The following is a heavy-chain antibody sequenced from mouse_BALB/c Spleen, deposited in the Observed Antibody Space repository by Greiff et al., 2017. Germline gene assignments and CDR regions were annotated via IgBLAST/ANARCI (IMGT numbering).Heavy chain of an antibody. V-gene: IGHV5-4*02. CDR1: GFTFSDYY. Sequence: EVKLMESGGGLVKPGGSLKLSCAASGFTFSDYYMYWVRQTPEKRLEWVATISDGGSYTYYPDSVKGRFTISRDNAKNNLYLQMSSLKSEDTAMYYCARGGYDVRFAYWGQGTLVTVSA. J-gene: IGHJ3*01. D-gene: IGHD2-14*01. CDR3: ARGGYDVRFAY. CDR2: ISDGGSYT.